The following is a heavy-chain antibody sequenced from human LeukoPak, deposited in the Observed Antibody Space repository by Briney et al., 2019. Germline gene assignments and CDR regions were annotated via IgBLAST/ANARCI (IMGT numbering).Heavy chain of an antibody. V-gene: IGHV4-59*08. CDR1: GGSISSYY. CDR3: ARLVSSNWVDS. CDR2: IYYSGST. D-gene: IGHD6-19*01. Sequence: SETLSLTCTVSGGSISSYYWSWIRQPPGKGLEWIGYIYYSGSTNYNPSLKSRVTISVDTSKNQFSLRLSSVTAADTAVYYCARLVSSNWVDSWGQGILVTVSS. J-gene: IGHJ5*01.